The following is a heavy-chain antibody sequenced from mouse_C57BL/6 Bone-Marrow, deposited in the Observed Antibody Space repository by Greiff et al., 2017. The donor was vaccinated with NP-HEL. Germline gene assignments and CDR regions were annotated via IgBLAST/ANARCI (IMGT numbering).Heavy chain of an antibody. Sequence: VQLQQSGPELVKPGASVKLSCKASGYTFTSYDINWVKQRPGQGLEWIGWIYPRDGSTKYNEKFKGKATLTVDTSSSTAYMELHSLTSEDSAVYFCSKFITTVVATDAMDYWGQGTSVTVSS. V-gene: IGHV1-85*01. D-gene: IGHD1-1*01. CDR2: IYPRDGST. CDR1: GYTFTSYD. CDR3: SKFITTVVATDAMDY. J-gene: IGHJ4*01.